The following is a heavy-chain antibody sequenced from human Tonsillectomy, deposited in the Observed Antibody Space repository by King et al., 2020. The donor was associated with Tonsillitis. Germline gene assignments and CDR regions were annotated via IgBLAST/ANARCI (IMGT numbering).Heavy chain of an antibody. D-gene: IGHD6-19*01. J-gene: IGHJ4*02. CDR2: ISFDGSNK. Sequence: VQLVESGGGVVQPGRSLSLSCAASGFSFSSNGMHWVRQAPGKGLEWVAVISFDGSNKNYADSVKGRFTISRDNSNNTLFLHMNSLRAEDTAVYYCARERLYSSGWGIDYWGQGALLSVSP. CDR1: GFSFSSNG. CDR3: ARERLYSSGWGIDY. V-gene: IGHV3-33*05.